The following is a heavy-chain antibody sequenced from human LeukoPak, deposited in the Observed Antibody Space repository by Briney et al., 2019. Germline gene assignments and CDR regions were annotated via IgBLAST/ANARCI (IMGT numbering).Heavy chain of an antibody. J-gene: IGHJ4*02. CDR2: ISGSSSYI. CDR3: ARSSSIAVADPFDY. CDR1: GFTFTSYS. Sequence: SGGSLRLSCAASGFTFTSYSTNWVRQAPGRGLEWVSSISGSSSYIYYADSVKGRFTTSRDNAKSSLYLQMNSLRAEDTAVYYCARSSSIAVADPFDYWGQGSLVTVSS. D-gene: IGHD6-19*01. V-gene: IGHV3-21*01.